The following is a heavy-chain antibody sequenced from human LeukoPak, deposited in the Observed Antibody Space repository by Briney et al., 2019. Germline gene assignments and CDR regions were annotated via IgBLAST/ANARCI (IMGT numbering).Heavy chain of an antibody. CDR2: IIPILGIA. Sequence: ASVKVSCKASGGTFSSYAIRWVRQAPGQGLEWMGRIIPILGIANYAQKFQGRVTITADKSTSTAYMELSSLRSEDTAVYYCARDRYYDSSGYCAFDIWGQGTMVTVSS. J-gene: IGHJ3*02. V-gene: IGHV1-69*04. CDR3: ARDRYYDSSGYCAFDI. D-gene: IGHD3-22*01. CDR1: GGTFSSYA.